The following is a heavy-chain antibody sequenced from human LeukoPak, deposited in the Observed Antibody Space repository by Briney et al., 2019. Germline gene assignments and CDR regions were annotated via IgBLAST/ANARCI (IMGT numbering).Heavy chain of an antibody. CDR2: IYYSGST. D-gene: IGHD3-9*01. CDR3: ARGVHFDWLLSWFDP. CDR1: GGSISSYY. V-gene: IGHV4-59*08. Sequence: SETLSLTCTVSGGSISSYYWTWIRQPPGKGLEWIGYIYYSGSTNYNPSLKSRVTISVDMSKNQFSLKLRSVTAADTAVYYCARGVHFDWLLSWFDPWGQGTLVTVSS. J-gene: IGHJ5*02.